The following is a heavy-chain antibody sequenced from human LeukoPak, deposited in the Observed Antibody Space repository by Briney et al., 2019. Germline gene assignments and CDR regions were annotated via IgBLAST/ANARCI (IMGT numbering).Heavy chain of an antibody. CDR2: IYPISGGT. D-gene: IGHD2-2*02. J-gene: IGHJ2*01. CDR3: ARGYSLSYWYFDF. V-gene: IGHV1-2*02. Sequence: ASVKVSRKASGYPFTDNYIHWMRQAPGQGLEWMGCIYPISGGTTYAQKFQGRVTMTTDTTITTAYMELTSLRSDDTAVFYCARGYSLSYWYFDFWGRGTLVTVSS. CDR1: GYPFTDNY.